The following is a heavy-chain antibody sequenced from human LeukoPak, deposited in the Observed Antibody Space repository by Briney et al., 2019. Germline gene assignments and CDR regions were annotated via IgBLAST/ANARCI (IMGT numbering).Heavy chain of an antibody. CDR2: INHSGST. V-gene: IGHV4-39*01. J-gene: IGHJ3*02. CDR3: ARRSGTFRGYSFDI. D-gene: IGHD1-26*01. CDR1: GGSISSGGYY. Sequence: SETLSLTCTVSGGSISSGGYYWSWIRQPPGKGLEWIGEINHSGSTNYNPSLKSRVTISVDTSKNQFSLKLTSVTAADTAVYYCARRSGTFRGYSFDIWGQGTMVIVSS.